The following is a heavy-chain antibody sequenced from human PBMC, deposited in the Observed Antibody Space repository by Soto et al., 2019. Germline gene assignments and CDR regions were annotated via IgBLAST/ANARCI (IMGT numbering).Heavy chain of an antibody. J-gene: IGHJ4*02. D-gene: IGHD6-19*01. V-gene: IGHV3-74*01. Sequence: GGSLRLSCAASGFTFSTYWMYWVRQAPGKGLVWVSRTNSDGSDTSYADSVKGRFTISRDNAKNTLYLQMNSLRAEDTAVYYCARDRGWSLFDYWGQGTLVTVTS. CDR1: GFTFSTYW. CDR2: TNSDGSDT. CDR3: ARDRGWSLFDY.